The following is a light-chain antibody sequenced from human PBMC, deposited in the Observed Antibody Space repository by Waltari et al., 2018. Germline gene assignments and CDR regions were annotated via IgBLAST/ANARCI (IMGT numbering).Light chain of an antibody. CDR2: DDS. V-gene: IGLV3-21*02. CDR1: NIERKS. CDR3: QLWDSRSNHLV. J-gene: IGLJ3*02. Sequence: SYVVTQPPSGSVAPGQTATITCEGDNIERKSVHWYQQMAGQAPVLVVYDDSDRPPGIPARLSGSNSGNTATLTIRRVEAGDEADYYCQLWDSRSNHLVFGGGTKLTVL.